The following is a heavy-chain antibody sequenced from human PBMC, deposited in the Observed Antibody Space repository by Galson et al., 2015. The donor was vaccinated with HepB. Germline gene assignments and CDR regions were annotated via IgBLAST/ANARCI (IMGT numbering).Heavy chain of an antibody. CDR1: GFTFSSYS. CDR3: ARGGKVAYYGSGRPYYFDY. D-gene: IGHD3-10*01. Sequence: SLRLSCAASGFTFSSYSMNWVRQAPGKGLEWVSSISSSSSYIYYADSVKGRFTISRDNAKNSLYLQMNSLRAEDTAVYYCARGGKVAYYGSGRPYYFDYWGQGTLVTVSS. CDR2: ISSSSSYI. J-gene: IGHJ4*02. V-gene: IGHV3-21*01.